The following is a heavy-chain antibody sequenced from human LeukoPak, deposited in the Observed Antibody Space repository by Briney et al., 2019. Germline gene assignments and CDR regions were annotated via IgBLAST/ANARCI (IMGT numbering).Heavy chain of an antibody. V-gene: IGHV4-39*07. Sequence: SETLSLTCTVSGGSISSSSYYWGWIRQPPGKGLEWIGSIYYSGSTYYNPSLKSRVTISVDTSKNQFSLKLSSVTAADTAVYYCARVRGSSWSPDAFDIWGQGTMVTVSS. D-gene: IGHD6-13*01. CDR3: ARVRGSSWSPDAFDI. CDR1: GGSISSSSYY. CDR2: IYYSGST. J-gene: IGHJ3*02.